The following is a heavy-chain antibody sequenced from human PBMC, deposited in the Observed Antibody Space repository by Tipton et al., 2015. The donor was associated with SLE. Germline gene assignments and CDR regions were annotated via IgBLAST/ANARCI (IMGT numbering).Heavy chain of an antibody. D-gene: IGHD3-3*01. V-gene: IGHV4-34*01. Sequence: TLSLTCSVYGDSFSGYYWTWVRQPPGKGLEWIGETYHYQHYNPSLKGRVTISVDTSKNQVSLKLSSVTAADTAVYYCARDGDYDFWSGYSGRSMDVWGQGTTVTVSS. CDR3: ARDGDYDFWSGYSGRSMDV. CDR1: GDSFSGYY. J-gene: IGHJ6*02. CDR2: TYHYQ.